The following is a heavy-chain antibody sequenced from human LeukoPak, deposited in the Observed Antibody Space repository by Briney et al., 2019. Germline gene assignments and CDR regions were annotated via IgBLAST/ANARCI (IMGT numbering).Heavy chain of an antibody. CDR3: PRDSGTTEEVQFDP. Sequence: SETLSLTCTVSGGSINRYSSWSRQPAGKGLEWIGRISVSRTITYNPALQSRVSISIDTSKNQFSLKLMSVPAADTAVYYCPRDSGTTEEVQFDPWGQGTLVTVSS. CDR2: ISVSRTI. V-gene: IGHV4-4*07. D-gene: IGHD3-10*01. CDR1: GGSINRYS. J-gene: IGHJ5*02.